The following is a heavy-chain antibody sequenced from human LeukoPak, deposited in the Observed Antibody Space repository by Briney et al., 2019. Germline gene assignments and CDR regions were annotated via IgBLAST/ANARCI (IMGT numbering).Heavy chain of an antibody. CDR3: ATSPHITMIVVVTLDY. CDR2: ISGSGGST. D-gene: IGHD3-22*01. Sequence: GGSLRLSCAASGFTFSSYAMSWVRQAPGKGLEWVSAISGSGGSTYYADSVKGRFTISRDNSKNTLYLQMNSPRAEDTAVYYCATSPHITMIVVVTLDYWGQGTLVTVSS. J-gene: IGHJ4*02. V-gene: IGHV3-23*01. CDR1: GFTFSSYA.